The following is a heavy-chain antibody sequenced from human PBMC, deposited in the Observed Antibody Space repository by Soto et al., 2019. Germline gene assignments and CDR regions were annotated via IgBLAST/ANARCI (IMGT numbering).Heavy chain of an antibody. CDR2: IIPIFGTA. CDR1: GGTFSSYA. CDR3: ARPLVAATPYYYYGMDV. J-gene: IGHJ6*02. Sequence: GASVKVSCKASGGTFSSYAISWVRQAPGQGLEWMGGIIPIFGTANYAQKFQGRVTITADESTSTAYMELSSLRSEDTAVYYCARPLVAATPYYYYGMDVWGQGTTVTVSS. V-gene: IGHV1-69*13. D-gene: IGHD2-15*01.